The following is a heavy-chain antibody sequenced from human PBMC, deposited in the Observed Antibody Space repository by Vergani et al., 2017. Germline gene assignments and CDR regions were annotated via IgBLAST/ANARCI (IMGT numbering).Heavy chain of an antibody. J-gene: IGHJ5*02. CDR1: GGSIRSTFY. D-gene: IGHD2-2*01. Sequence: LQLQESDPGLVKPSETLSLTCTVSGGSIRSTFYYWGWIRQPPGKGLEWVSSISGSGGGTEYANSVKGRFTISRDNAKNTLYLQMNSLRAEDTAVYYCAKDQWVVQVGTDNWFDPWGQGTLVTVSS. CDR2: ISGSGGGT. V-gene: IGHV3-23*01. CDR3: AKDQWVVQVGTDNWFDP.